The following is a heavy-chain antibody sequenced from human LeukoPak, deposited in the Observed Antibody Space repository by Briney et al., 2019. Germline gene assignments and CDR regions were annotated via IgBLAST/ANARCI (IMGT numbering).Heavy chain of an antibody. CDR2: ITSSSTYI. D-gene: IGHD6-13*01. V-gene: IGHV3-21*01. Sequence: GGSLRLSCAASGFTFSSYAMNWVRQAPGKGLEWVSSITSSSTYIYYADSVKGRFTIYRDNAKNSLYLQMNSLRAEDTAVYYCAREFRSSWSLLDYWGQGTLVTVSS. CDR1: GFTFSSYA. J-gene: IGHJ4*02. CDR3: AREFRSSWSLLDY.